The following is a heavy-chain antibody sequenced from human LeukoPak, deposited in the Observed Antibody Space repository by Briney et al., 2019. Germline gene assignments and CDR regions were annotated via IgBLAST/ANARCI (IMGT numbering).Heavy chain of an antibody. V-gene: IGHV3-30*02. CDR3: AKDMVVVAAEIDY. Sequence: GGSLRLSCAASGFTFSNYGMHWVRQAPGKGLEWVAFIRYDGSNKYYADSVKGRFTISRDNSKNTLYLQMNSLRAEDTAVYYCAKDMVVVAAEIDYWGQGTLVTVSS. CDR2: IRYDGSNK. CDR1: GFTFSNYG. D-gene: IGHD2-15*01. J-gene: IGHJ4*02.